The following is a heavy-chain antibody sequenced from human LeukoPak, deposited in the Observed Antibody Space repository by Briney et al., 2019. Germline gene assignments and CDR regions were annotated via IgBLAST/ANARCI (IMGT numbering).Heavy chain of an antibody. CDR3: ARVGTPVTGAGYFDY. V-gene: IGHV3-30-3*01. CDR2: ISYDGSNK. J-gene: IGHJ4*02. D-gene: IGHD5-18*01. Sequence: PGRSLRLSCAASGFTFSSYAMHWVRQAPGKGLEWVAVISYDGSNKYYADSVKGRFTISRDNSKNSLYLQMNSLRAEDTAVYYCARVGTPVTGAGYFDYWGQGTLVTVTS. CDR1: GFTFSSYA.